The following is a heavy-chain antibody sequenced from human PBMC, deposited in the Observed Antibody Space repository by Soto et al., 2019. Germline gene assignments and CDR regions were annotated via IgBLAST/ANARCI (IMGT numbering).Heavy chain of an antibody. Sequence: ASVKVSCKASGYTFTSYAMHWVRQAPGQRLEWMGWINAGNGSTKYSQKFQGRVTITRDTSASTAYMELSSLRSEDTAVYYCARSSSWYVFDYWGQGTLVTVSS. D-gene: IGHD6-13*01. V-gene: IGHV1-3*01. CDR3: ARSSSWYVFDY. CDR1: GYTFTSYA. CDR2: INAGNGST. J-gene: IGHJ4*02.